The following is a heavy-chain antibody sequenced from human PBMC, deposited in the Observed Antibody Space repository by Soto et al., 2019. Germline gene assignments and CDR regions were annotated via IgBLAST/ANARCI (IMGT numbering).Heavy chain of an antibody. CDR1: GYTFTSYG. CDR2: ISAYNGNT. Sequence: ASVKVSCKASGYTFTSYGISWVRQAPGQGLEWMGWISAYNGNTNYAQKLQGRVTMTTDTSTSTAYMELRSLSSDDTAVYYCARGELWFGEGLDGMDVWGQGTTVTVSS. D-gene: IGHD3-10*01. V-gene: IGHV1-18*01. CDR3: ARGELWFGEGLDGMDV. J-gene: IGHJ6*02.